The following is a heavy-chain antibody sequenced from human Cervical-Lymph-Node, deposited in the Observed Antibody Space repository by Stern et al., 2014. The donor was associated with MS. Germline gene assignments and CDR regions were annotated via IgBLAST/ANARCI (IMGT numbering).Heavy chain of an antibody. CDR1: GGSISNSNDY. CDR3: ARDSAVDYYTMDV. Sequence: QVQLQESGPGLVKPSQTLSLTCLVSGGSISNSNDYWNWIRQPAGKELEWIGRIYTTGTTDYNPSLQSRVTISLDTANNQFSLKLSSVTAADTAVYYCARDSAVDYYTMDVWGQGTTVTVSS. CDR2: IYTTGTT. D-gene: IGHD4-23*01. J-gene: IGHJ6*02. V-gene: IGHV4-61*02.